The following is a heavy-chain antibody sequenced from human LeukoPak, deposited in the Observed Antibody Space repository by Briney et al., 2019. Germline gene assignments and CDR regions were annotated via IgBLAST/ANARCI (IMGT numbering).Heavy chain of an antibody. V-gene: IGHV3-48*01. D-gene: IGHD2-2*01. Sequence: PGGSLRLSCAASGFSFSSYSMNWVRQAPGKGLEWVSYISGSGNAKHYTDSVKGRFTISRDNAKNALYLQMNSLRAEGTAVYFCARDYLYAFDYWGQETLVTVSS. J-gene: IGHJ4*02. CDR3: ARDYLYAFDY. CDR1: GFSFSSYS. CDR2: ISGSGNAK.